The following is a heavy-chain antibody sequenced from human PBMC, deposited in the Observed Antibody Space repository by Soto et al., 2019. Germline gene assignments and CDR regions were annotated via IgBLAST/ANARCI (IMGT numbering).Heavy chain of an antibody. Sequence: EVQLVESGGGLVQPGGSLRLSCAASGFTVSSNYMSWVRQAPGKGLEWVSVIYSGGSTYYADSVKGRFTISRHNSKNTLYLQMNSLRAEDTAVYYCARSVKRDYIWGMYYFDYWGQGTLVTVSS. CDR1: GFTVSSNY. V-gene: IGHV3-53*04. CDR3: ARSVKRDYIWGMYYFDY. D-gene: IGHD3-16*01. J-gene: IGHJ4*02. CDR2: IYSGGST.